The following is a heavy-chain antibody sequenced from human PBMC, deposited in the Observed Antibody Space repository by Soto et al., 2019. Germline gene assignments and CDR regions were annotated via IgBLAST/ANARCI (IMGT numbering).Heavy chain of an antibody. Sequence: SETLSLTCTVSGDSISGYYWSWIRQPAGKGLEWIGRIYASGSTISNPSLRSRVALSVDTSKNQFSLKLNSVTAADTAMYYCARSGYSSGWYTAFDSRSQGTLVTVSS. J-gene: IGHJ4*02. CDR1: GDSISGYY. D-gene: IGHD6-19*01. CDR2: IYASGST. V-gene: IGHV4-4*07. CDR3: ARSGYSSGWYTAFDS.